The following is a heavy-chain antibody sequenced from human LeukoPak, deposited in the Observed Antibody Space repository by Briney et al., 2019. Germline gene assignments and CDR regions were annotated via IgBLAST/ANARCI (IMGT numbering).Heavy chain of an antibody. CDR1: GGSISSYY. CDR2: IYYRGNT. J-gene: IGHJ4*02. CDR3: ARAGSNWSFDY. V-gene: IGHV4-59*01. Sequence: SSETLSLTCTVSGGSISSYYWSWIRQPPGKGLEWIGYIYYRGNTNYNPSLKSRVTMAVDTSKDQYSLKVSSVTAADTAVYYCARAGSNWSFDYWGQGTLVTVSS. D-gene: IGHD6-13*01.